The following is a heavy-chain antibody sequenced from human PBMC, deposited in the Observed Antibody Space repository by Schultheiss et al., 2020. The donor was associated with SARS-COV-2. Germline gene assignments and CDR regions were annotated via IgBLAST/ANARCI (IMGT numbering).Heavy chain of an antibody. Sequence: SVKVSCKVSGYTLNELSIHWVRQAPGKGLEWMGGIIPIFRTVKYAQRFQGRITITADESTGTDSMELSSLESDDTAVYYCARDRGLGSFYFDSWGQGTLVTVSS. D-gene: IGHD3-10*01. CDR1: GYTLNELS. CDR2: IIPIFRTV. J-gene: IGHJ4*02. CDR3: ARDRGLGSFYFDS. V-gene: IGHV1-69*13.